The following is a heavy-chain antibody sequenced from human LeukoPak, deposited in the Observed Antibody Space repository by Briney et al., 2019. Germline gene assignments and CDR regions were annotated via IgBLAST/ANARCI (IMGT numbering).Heavy chain of an antibody. CDR2: IYPGDSDT. CDR3: ARRTNDNGDYRGSFGY. D-gene: IGHD4-17*01. CDR1: GYSFSNYW. V-gene: IGHV5-51*01. J-gene: IGHJ4*02. Sequence: GESLKISCKGSGYSFSNYWIGWVRQMPGKGLEWMEIIYPGDSDTRYSPSFEGQVTISVDKSITTVYLQWSSLKASDSAMYYCARRTNDNGDYRGSFGYWGQGTLVTVSS.